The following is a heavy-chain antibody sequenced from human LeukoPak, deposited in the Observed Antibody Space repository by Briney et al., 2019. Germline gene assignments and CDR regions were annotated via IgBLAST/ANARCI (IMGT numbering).Heavy chain of an antibody. V-gene: IGHV3-74*01. J-gene: IGHJ4*02. D-gene: IGHD6-19*01. CDR3: ARQAVADGGIDY. Sequence: GGSLRLSCAASGFTFSGYWMHWVRQAPGKGLVWVSRINSDGSSTSYADSVKGRFTISRDNAKNTLYLQMNSLRAEDTAVYYCARQAVADGGIDYWGQGTLVTVSS. CDR1: GFTFSGYW. CDR2: INSDGSST.